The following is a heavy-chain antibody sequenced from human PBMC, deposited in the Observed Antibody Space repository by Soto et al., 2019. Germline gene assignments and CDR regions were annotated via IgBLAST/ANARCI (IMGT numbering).Heavy chain of an antibody. Sequence: GGSLRLSCAASGFTFSSYWMHWVRQAPGKGLVWVSRINSDGSSTSYADSVKGRFTISRDNAKNTLYLQMNSLRAEDTAVYYCAREANYYGSGSYLMDVWGKGTTVTVSS. V-gene: IGHV3-74*01. J-gene: IGHJ6*04. D-gene: IGHD3-10*01. CDR1: GFTFSSYW. CDR3: AREANYYGSGSYLMDV. CDR2: INSDGSST.